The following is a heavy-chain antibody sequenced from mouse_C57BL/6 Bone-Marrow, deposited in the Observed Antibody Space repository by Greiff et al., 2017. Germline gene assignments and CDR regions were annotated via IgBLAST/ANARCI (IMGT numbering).Heavy chain of an antibody. CDR3: ARSGITTVVGDYFDY. Sequence: VQLKESGPELVKPGASVKISCKASGYTFTDYYMNWVKQSHGKSLEWIGDINPNNGGTSYNQKFKGKATLTVDKSSSTAYMELRSLTSEDSAVYYCARSGITTVVGDYFDYWGQGTTLTVSS. CDR2: INPNNGGT. J-gene: IGHJ2*01. V-gene: IGHV1-26*01. D-gene: IGHD1-1*01. CDR1: GYTFTDYY.